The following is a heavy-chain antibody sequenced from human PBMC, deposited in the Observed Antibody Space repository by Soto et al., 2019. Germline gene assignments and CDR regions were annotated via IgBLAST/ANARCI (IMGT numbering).Heavy chain of an antibody. CDR2: TWYDGSNN. CDR3: AREREKYGHYYGMDV. D-gene: IGHD4-17*01. V-gene: IGHV3-33*01. J-gene: IGHJ6*02. CDR1: GFTFNYHG. Sequence: GGSLRLSCASSGFTFNYHGMHCVRQAPGKGLEWVAVTWYDGSNNHYGDSVKGRFTISRDSSKNTLYLQMNSLRAEDTAVYYCAREREKYGHYYGMDVWGQGTTVTVSS.